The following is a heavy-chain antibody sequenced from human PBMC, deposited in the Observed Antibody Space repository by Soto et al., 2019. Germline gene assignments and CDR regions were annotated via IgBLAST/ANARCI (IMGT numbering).Heavy chain of an antibody. CDR1: GDTFSGYP. Sequence: QVQLVQSGAELKQPGSSVKVSCKASGDTFSGYPINWVRQAPGEGLEWMGRIIPVFGTTNDAQRFEGRVTFTAVESTNTAYMELRGLLSEDTAVYYCARDGGFGELKYWGPGTLVTVSS. CDR3: ARDGGFGELKY. D-gene: IGHD3-10*01. V-gene: IGHV1-69*18. CDR2: IIPVFGTT. J-gene: IGHJ4*02.